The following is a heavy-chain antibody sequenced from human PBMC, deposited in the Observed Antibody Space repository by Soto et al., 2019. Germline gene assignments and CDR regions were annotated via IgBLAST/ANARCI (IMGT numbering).Heavy chain of an antibody. CDR3: ARGEDAFFYYGLDV. J-gene: IGHJ6*02. V-gene: IGHV4-61*01. CDR1: GGSVSSESHY. CDR2: IYYTGST. Sequence: SSETLSLTCTVSGGSVSSESHYWSWIRQTPGKGLEWIGYIYYTGSTNYNPSLKGRVTMSVDTSKSQFSLKLTSVTAADTAVYYCARGEDAFFYYGLDVWGQGITVTVSS.